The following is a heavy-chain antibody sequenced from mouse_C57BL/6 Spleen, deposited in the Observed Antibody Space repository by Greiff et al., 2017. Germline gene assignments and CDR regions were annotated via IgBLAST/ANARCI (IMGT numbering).Heavy chain of an antibody. J-gene: IGHJ4*01. D-gene: IGHD1-1*01. CDR2: IYPGDGDT. CDR3: ARVYYGSSYGYAMDY. Sequence: VQLQQSGPELVKPGASVKISCKASGYAFSSSWMNWVKQRPGKGLEWIGRIYPGDGDTNYNGTFKGKATLTADKSSSTAYMQLSSLTSEDSAVYFCARVYYGSSYGYAMDYWGQGTSVTVSS. CDR1: GYAFSSSW. V-gene: IGHV1-82*01.